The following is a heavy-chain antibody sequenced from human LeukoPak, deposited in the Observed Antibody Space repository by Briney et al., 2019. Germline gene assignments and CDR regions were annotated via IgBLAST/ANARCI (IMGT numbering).Heavy chain of an antibody. CDR1: GFTFSDFS. CDR2: ISSSSGTI. CDR3: ATIRSNDGSLPIDY. V-gene: IGHV3-48*02. Sequence: QPGASLRLSCAASGFTFSDFSMYWVRPAPGKGLEWLSYISSSSGTIWYAVSVKGRFTSSKDNAKNSLYLQMNRLRDEDTAVYYCATIRSNDGSLPIDYGGQGTLVTVSA. J-gene: IGHJ4*02. D-gene: IGHD2-15*01.